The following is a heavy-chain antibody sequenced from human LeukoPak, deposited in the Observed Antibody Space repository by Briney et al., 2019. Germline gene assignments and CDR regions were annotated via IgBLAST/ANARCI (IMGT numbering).Heavy chain of an antibody. J-gene: IGHJ6*03. D-gene: IGHD3-3*01. CDR1: AFTFSSYG. Sequence: PGGSLRPSCAASAFTFSSYGIHWVRQAPGKGLEWVGFIQYESINKYYPDSLKGRFTISRDNPQTTLYLQMNSLRPEDTAVYYCAKDRAIFGVAFKVTGTGRSYYYMDVWGKGTMVTLSS. V-gene: IGHV3-30*02. CDR2: IQYESINK. CDR3: AKDRAIFGVAFKVTGTGRSYYYMDV.